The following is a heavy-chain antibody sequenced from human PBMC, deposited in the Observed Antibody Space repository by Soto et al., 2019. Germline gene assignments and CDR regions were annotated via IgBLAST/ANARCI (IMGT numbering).Heavy chain of an antibody. CDR3: ARATKQRPIDY. J-gene: IGHJ4*02. CDR2: ISVDGGDT. V-gene: IGHV3-74*01. CDR1: GFTLSDYW. Sequence: EVHLVESGGGLVQPGGYLRLSCAASGFTLSDYWMHWVRQVPGKGLLWCSRISVDGGDTTYADSVKGRFTISRDNAKNTLYLQMDTLRAEDTAIYYCARATKQRPIDYWGQGSLVTVSS. D-gene: IGHD6-19*01.